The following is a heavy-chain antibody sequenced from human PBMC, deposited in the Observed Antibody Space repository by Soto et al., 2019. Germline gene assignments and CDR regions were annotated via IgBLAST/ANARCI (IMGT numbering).Heavy chain of an antibody. J-gene: IGHJ4*02. CDR3: ARDFGSYCSGGRCYFGY. D-gene: IGHD2-15*01. CDR1: GFTFSSYG. CDR2: IWYDESNK. V-gene: IGHV3-33*01. Sequence: QVQLVESGGGVVQPGRSLRLSCAASGFTFSSYGMHWVRQAPGKGLEWVAVIWYDESNKYYADSVKGRFTISRDNSKNTLYLQMNILGAEDTAVYYCARDFGSYCSGGRCYFGYWGQGTLVTVSS.